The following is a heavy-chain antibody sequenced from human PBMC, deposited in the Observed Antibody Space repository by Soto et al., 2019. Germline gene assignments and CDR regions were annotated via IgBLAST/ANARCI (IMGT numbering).Heavy chain of an antibody. D-gene: IGHD4-17*01. CDR2: IYWDDDE. CDR1: GFSLTARGVG. CDR3: AHRGFFDSGHPNWFNP. J-gene: IGHJ5*02. V-gene: IGHV2-5*02. Sequence: QITLKESGPTLVKPTQTLTLTCTFSGFSLTARGVGVGWIRQPPGKALEWLALIYWDDDERYTPSLRSRLTITXXTXKXRVVLTMANMDPVDTATYYCAHRGFFDSGHPNWFNPWGQGTLVTVSS.